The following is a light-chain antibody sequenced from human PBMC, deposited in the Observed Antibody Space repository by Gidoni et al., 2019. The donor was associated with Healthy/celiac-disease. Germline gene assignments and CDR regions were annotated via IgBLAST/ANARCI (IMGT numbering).Light chain of an antibody. CDR1: QSVSSY. CDR3: QQRSNWPLT. CDR2: DAS. J-gene: IGKJ4*01. V-gene: IGKV3-11*01. Sequence: EIVLTHSPATLSLSPWERATLSCRASQSVSSYLAWYQKRPGQAPRLLIYDASNRATGIPARLSGSGSGKDFTLTISSLEPEDFAVYYCQQRSNWPLTFGGGTKVEIK.